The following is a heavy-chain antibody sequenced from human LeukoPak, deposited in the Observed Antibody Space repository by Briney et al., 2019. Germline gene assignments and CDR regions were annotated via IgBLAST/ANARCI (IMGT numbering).Heavy chain of an antibody. Sequence: ASVKVPCKASGYSFTGYYINWVRQAPGQGLEWMGWINPNNGGTNQLQKFQGRVTMTRDTSISTAYMELSSLISDDTAVYYCARYSNSGGDYWGQGTLVTVSS. CDR1: GYSFTGYY. CDR3: ARYSNSGGDY. CDR2: INPNNGGT. J-gene: IGHJ4*02. V-gene: IGHV1-2*02. D-gene: IGHD6-6*01.